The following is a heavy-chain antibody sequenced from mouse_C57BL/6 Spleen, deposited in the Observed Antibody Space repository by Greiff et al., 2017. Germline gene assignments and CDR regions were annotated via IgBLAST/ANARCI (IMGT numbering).Heavy chain of an antibody. J-gene: IGHJ2*01. D-gene: IGHD1-1*01. CDR3: ARLPFYYYGGSSDY. CDR2: IYPSDSET. Sequence: VQLQQPGAELVRPGSSVKLSCKASGYTFTSYWMDWVKQRPGQGLEWIGNIYPSDSETHYNQKFKDKATLTVAKASSTAYMQLSSLTSGDSAVYYCARLPFYYYGGSSDYWGQGTTLTVSS. V-gene: IGHV1-61*01. CDR1: GYTFTSYW.